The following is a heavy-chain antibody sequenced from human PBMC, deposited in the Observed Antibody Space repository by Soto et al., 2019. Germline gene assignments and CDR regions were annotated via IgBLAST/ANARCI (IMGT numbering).Heavy chain of an antibody. Sequence: QLHLQESGPGLVKPSETLSLTCTVSGGSISSNNYYWGWIRQPPGKGLEWIGSIFYSGNTYYNPSPKSQIPISVYPSKNQFSLNLTSVTAADPAVYYCAAHPYSLYNWFDPWGQGTLVTVSS. V-gene: IGHV4-39*01. CDR1: GGSISSNNYY. D-gene: IGHD2-21*01. CDR2: IFYSGNT. CDR3: AAHPYSLYNWFDP. J-gene: IGHJ5*02.